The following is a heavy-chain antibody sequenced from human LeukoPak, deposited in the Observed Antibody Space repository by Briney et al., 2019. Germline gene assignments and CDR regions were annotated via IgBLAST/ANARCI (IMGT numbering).Heavy chain of an antibody. J-gene: IGHJ4*02. Sequence: GGSLRLSCAACGFTVSCYAMSWVRHAPGEGREWVASMSGRGGSTYYADSVKGRFTISRDNSKNTLYLQMTSLRAEDTAVYYCVSGGTANYDFSSGYPDYWGQGTLVTVSS. CDR3: VSGGTANYDFSSGYPDY. D-gene: IGHD3-3*01. CDR2: MSGRGGST. V-gene: IGHV3-23*01. CDR1: GFTVSCYA.